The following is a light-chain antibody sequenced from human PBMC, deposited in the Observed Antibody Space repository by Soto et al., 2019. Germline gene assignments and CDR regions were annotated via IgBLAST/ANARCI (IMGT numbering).Light chain of an antibody. V-gene: IGKV3-11*01. Sequence: EIVMTQSPATLSVSPGERATLSCRASQSVNIYLAWYQQKPGQAPRLLIYDASNRATGIPARFSGSGSGTDFTLTISSLEPEDFAVYYCQQRSNWPPALTFGGGTKVDIK. CDR2: DAS. CDR3: QQRSNWPPALT. J-gene: IGKJ4*01. CDR1: QSVNIY.